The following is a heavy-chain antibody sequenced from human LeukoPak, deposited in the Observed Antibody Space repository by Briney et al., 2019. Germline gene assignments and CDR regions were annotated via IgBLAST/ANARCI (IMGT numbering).Heavy chain of an antibody. CDR2: IYHSGST. J-gene: IGHJ5*02. Sequence: SETLSLTCTVSGYSISSGYYWGWIRQPPGKGLEWMGSIYHSGSTYYNPSLKSRVTISVDTSKNQFSLKLSSVTAADTAVYYCARDLNYYGSGNWFDPWGQGTLVTVSS. CDR3: ARDLNYYGSGNWFDP. CDR1: GYSISSGYY. V-gene: IGHV4-38-2*02. D-gene: IGHD3-10*01.